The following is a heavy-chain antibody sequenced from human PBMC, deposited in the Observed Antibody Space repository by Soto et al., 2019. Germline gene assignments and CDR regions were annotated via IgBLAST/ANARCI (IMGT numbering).Heavy chain of an antibody. CDR1: GFTFTNYA. CDR2: ISASGGST. V-gene: IGHV3-23*01. CDR3: AKDMRGSGGYYCDGMDV. Sequence: EVQLLESGGGLVQPGGSLRLSCAASGFTFTNYAMSWVRQAPGKGLEWVSTISASGGSTYHADSVKGRFTISRDNSKNTLSMQMNSLRDEDTAAYYCAKDMRGSGGYYCDGMDVWGQGTTVTVS. D-gene: IGHD3-10*01. J-gene: IGHJ6*02.